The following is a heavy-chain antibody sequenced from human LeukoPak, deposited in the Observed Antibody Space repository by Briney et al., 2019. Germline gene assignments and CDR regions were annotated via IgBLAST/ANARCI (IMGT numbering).Heavy chain of an antibody. CDR2: IYYSGST. CDR3: AGVRGYSYGLDY. D-gene: IGHD5-18*01. Sequence: SETLSLTCTVSGGSISSYYWSWIRQPPGKGLEWIGYIYYSGSTNYNPSLKSRVTISVDTSKNQFSLKLSSVTAADTAVYYCAGVRGYSYGLDYWGQGTLVTVSS. J-gene: IGHJ4*02. CDR1: GGSISSYY. V-gene: IGHV4-59*01.